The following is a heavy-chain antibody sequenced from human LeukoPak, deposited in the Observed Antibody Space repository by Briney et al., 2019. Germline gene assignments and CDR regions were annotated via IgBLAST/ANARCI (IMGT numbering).Heavy chain of an antibody. V-gene: IGHV4-31*03. CDR1: GGSISSGGYY. Sequence: PSQTLSLTCTVSGGSISSGGYYWSWIRQHPGKGLEWIGYIYYSGSTYYNPSLKSRVTISVDTSKNQFSLKLSSVTAADTAVYYCARDWSPITGTTPGWFDPWGQGTLVTVSS. J-gene: IGHJ5*02. D-gene: IGHD1-20*01. CDR3: ARDWSPITGTTPGWFDP. CDR2: IYYSGST.